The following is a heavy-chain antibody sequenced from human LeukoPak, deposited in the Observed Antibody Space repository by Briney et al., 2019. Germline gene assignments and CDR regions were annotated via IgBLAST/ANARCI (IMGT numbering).Heavy chain of an antibody. D-gene: IGHD1-14*01. CDR1: GYTFTNYA. CDR2: ISAYNGNT. Sequence: ASVKVSCKASGYTFTNYAITWVRQAPGQGLEWMGWISAYNGNTNYPQKFRGRVTMTTDTSTSTAYLELRSLTSDDTAVYYCARYDRWDVEYFQHWDQGTLVTVSS. J-gene: IGHJ1*01. V-gene: IGHV1-18*01. CDR3: ARYDRWDVEYFQH.